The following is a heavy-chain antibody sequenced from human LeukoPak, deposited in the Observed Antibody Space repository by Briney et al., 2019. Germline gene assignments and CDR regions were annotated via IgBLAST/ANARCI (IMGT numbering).Heavy chain of an antibody. Sequence: ASVKVSCKASGGAFSSYAISWVRQAPGQGLEWMGWINPNSGGTNYAQKFQGRVTMTRDTSISTAYMELSRLRSDDTAVYYCTRAAYCSGGSCSDWFDPWGQGTLVTVSS. CDR3: TRAAYCSGGSCSDWFDP. D-gene: IGHD2-15*01. CDR1: GGAFSSYA. J-gene: IGHJ5*02. CDR2: INPNSGGT. V-gene: IGHV1-2*02.